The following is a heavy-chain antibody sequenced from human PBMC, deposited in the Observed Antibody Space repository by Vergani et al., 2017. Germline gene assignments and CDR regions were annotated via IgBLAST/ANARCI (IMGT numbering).Heavy chain of an antibody. CDR3: AKDWAITMIVGPFDY. V-gene: IGHV3-30*18. D-gene: IGHD3-22*01. Sequence: QVQLVESGGGVVQPGRSLRLSCAASGFTFSSYGMHWVRQAPGKGLEWVAVISYDGNNKYYADSVKGRFTISRDNSKNTLYLQMNSLRAEDTAVYYCAKDWAITMIVGPFDYWGQGTLVTVSS. CDR1: GFTFSSYG. CDR2: ISYDGNNK. J-gene: IGHJ4*02.